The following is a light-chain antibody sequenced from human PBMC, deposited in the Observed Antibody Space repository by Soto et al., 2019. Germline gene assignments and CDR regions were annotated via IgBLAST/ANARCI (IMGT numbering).Light chain of an antibody. Sequence: DIVLTQSPGTLSLSPGERATLSCRASQSVSSSYLAWYQQKPGQAPRLLIYGASNRATGIPDRFSGRGSGTDFTLTISRLEPEDCAVYYCQQYGSSPYTFGQGTKLEIK. CDR2: GAS. CDR3: QQYGSSPYT. J-gene: IGKJ2*01. V-gene: IGKV3-20*01. CDR1: QSVSSSY.